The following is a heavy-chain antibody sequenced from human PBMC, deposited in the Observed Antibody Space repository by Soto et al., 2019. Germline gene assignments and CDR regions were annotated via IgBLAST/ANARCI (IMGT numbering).Heavy chain of an antibody. CDR3: ARAQASRIMITFGGVIVNFDY. J-gene: IGHJ4*02. CDR2: ISSSSSTI. Sequence: GGSLRLSCAASGFTFSSYSMNWVRQAPGKGLEWVSYISSSSSTIYYADSVKGRFTISRDNAKNSLYLQMNSLRAEETAVYYCARAQASRIMITFGGVIVNFDYWGQGTLVTVSS. D-gene: IGHD3-16*02. CDR1: GFTFSSYS. V-gene: IGHV3-48*01.